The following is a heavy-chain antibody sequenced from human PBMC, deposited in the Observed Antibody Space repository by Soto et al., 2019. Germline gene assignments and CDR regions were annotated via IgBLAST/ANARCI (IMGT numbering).Heavy chain of an antibody. CDR2: INHSGST. CDR3: ARGRGIAARRYYYYYMDV. D-gene: IGHD6-13*01. V-gene: IGHV4-34*01. J-gene: IGHJ6*03. CDR1: GGSFSGYY. Sequence: ASETLSLTCAVYGGSFSGYYWSWIRQPPGKGLEWIGEINHSGSTNYNPSLKSRVTISVDTSKSQFSLKLSSVTAADTAVYYCARGRGIAARRYYYYYMDVWGKGTTVTVSS.